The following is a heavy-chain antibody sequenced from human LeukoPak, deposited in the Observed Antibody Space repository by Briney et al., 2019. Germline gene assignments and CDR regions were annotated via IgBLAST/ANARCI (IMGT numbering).Heavy chain of an antibody. J-gene: IGHJ4*02. D-gene: IGHD3-3*01. Sequence: SETLSLTCTVSGYSISSGYYWGWIRQPPGKGLEWIGSIYHSGSTYYSPSLKSRVTISVDTSKNQFSLKLSSVTAADTAVYYCARVGWSAHFDYWGQGTLVTVSS. CDR3: ARVGWSAHFDY. CDR2: IYHSGST. V-gene: IGHV4-38-2*02. CDR1: GYSISSGYY.